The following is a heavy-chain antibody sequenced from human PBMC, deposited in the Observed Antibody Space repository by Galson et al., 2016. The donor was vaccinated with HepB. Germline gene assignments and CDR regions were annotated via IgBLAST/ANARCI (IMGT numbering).Heavy chain of an antibody. J-gene: IGHJ6*02. V-gene: IGHV3-33*01. CDR2: IWYDGGNK. CDR3: ARDGSLGPTVTTGGHGMDV. D-gene: IGHD4-17*01. Sequence: SLRLSCAASGFTFRSYGMHWVRQAPGKGLEWVAVIWYDGGNKYYADSVKGRFTISRDNSKNTLYLQMNSLRAEDTAVYYCARDGSLGPTVTTGGHGMDVWGQGTTVPVSS. CDR1: GFTFRSYG.